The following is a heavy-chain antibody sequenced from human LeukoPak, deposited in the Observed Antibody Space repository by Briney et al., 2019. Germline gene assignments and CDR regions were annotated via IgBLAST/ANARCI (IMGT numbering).Heavy chain of an antibody. J-gene: IGHJ4*02. CDR1: GFTVSSNY. D-gene: IGHD3-22*01. V-gene: IGHV3-53*01. CDR3: AKGLDYYDSSGYYYGGYYFDY. Sequence: GGSLRLSCAASGFTVSSNYMSWVRQAPGKGLEWVSVIYSGGSTYYADSVKGRFAISRDNSKNTLYLQMNSLRAEDTAVYYCAKGLDYYDSSGYYYGGYYFDYWGQGTLVTVSS. CDR2: IYSGGST.